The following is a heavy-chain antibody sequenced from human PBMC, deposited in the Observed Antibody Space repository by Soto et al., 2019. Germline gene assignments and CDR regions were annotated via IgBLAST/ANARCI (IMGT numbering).Heavy chain of an antibody. V-gene: IGHV4-61*01. Sequence: SETLSLTCTVSGGSVSSGSYYWSWIRQPPGKGLEWIGYIYCSGSTNYNPSLKSRVTISVDTSKNQFSLKLSSVTAADTAVYYCARVPGYCSSTSCYYYYYYGMDVWGQGTTVTVSS. CDR3: ARVPGYCSSTSCYYYYYYGMDV. D-gene: IGHD2-2*01. CDR1: GGSVSSGSYY. CDR2: IYCSGST. J-gene: IGHJ6*02.